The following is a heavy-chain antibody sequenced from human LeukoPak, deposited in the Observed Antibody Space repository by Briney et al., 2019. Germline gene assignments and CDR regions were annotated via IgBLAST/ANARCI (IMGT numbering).Heavy chain of an antibody. V-gene: IGHV4-38-2*02. J-gene: IGHJ4*02. CDR1: GYSISSGYY. CDR2: IYHSGST. Sequence: SETLSLTCTVSGYSISSGYYWGWIRQPPGKGLEWIGSIYHSGSTYYNASLNSRITMSIDTSKNRFSLRLSSVTAADTAVFFCARLPERSDLLPSYANSFDWWGQGTLVAVSS. D-gene: IGHD3-9*01. CDR3: ARLPERSDLLPSYANSFDW.